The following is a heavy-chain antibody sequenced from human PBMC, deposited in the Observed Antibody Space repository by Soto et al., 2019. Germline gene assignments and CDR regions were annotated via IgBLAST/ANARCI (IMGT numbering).Heavy chain of an antibody. CDR1: GGSVSNKTYY. Sequence: SETLSLTCSVSGGSVSNKTYYWSWIRQPPGKRLEWIGYVYYSGTTNYNPSLKSRVTISVDLSKNQFSLRLSSVTTAGTALYYCARTTAVPNTLRSRYFFDYWGQGTLVTVSS. CDR3: ARTTAVPNTLRSRYFFDY. V-gene: IGHV4-61*01. CDR2: VYYSGTT. D-gene: IGHD4-17*01. J-gene: IGHJ4*02.